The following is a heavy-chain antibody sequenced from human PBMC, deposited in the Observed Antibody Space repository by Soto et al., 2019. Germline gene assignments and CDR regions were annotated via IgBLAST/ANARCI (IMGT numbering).Heavy chain of an antibody. CDR2: INHSGST. CDR3: ARHQEYSSSSGMGV. V-gene: IGHV4-34*01. Sequence: PSETLSLTCAVYGGSFSGYYWSWIRQPPGKGLEWIGEINHSGSTNYNPFLKSRVTISVDTSKNQFSLKLSSVSAADTAVYYCARHQEYSSSSGMGVWGQGTTVTVSS. CDR1: GGSFSGYY. J-gene: IGHJ6*02. D-gene: IGHD6-6*01.